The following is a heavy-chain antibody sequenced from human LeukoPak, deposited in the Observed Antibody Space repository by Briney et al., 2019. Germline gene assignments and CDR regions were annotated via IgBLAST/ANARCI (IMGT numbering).Heavy chain of an antibody. Sequence: GGSLRLSCAASGFTVSSNYMSWVRQAPGKGLEWVSVINSGGSTYYADSVKGRFTISRDNSKNTLYLQMNSLRAEDTAVYYCATIGSRFDSSGYSQLGYFNYWGQGTLVTVSS. CDR3: ATIGSRFDSSGYSQLGYFNY. J-gene: IGHJ4*02. CDR2: INSGGST. CDR1: GFTVSSNY. D-gene: IGHD3-22*01. V-gene: IGHV3-53*01.